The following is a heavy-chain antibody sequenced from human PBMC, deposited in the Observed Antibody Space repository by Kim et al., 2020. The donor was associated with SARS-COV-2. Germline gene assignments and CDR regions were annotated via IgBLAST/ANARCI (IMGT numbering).Heavy chain of an antibody. CDR2: ISAYNGNT. V-gene: IGHV1-18*01. J-gene: IGHJ6*02. CDR3: ARYWNPIAADDYGMDV. CDR1: GYTFTSYG. D-gene: IGHD6-13*01. Sequence: ASVKVSCKASGYTFTSYGISWVRQAPGQGLEWMGWISAYNGNTNYAQKLQGRVTMTTDTSTSTAYMELRSLRSDDTAVYYCARYWNPIAADDYGMDVWGQGTTVTVSS.